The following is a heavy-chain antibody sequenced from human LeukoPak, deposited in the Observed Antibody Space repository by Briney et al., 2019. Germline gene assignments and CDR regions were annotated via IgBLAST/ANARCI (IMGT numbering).Heavy chain of an antibody. CDR2: ITGSSSFI. CDR3: ARDRWNSGAFDY. D-gene: IGHD1-7*01. J-gene: IGHJ4*02. Sequence: GGSLRLSCAASGFTFSTYSMNWVRQAPGKGLEWVSSITGSSSFIYYADSVKGRFTISRDNAKNSLHLQMNSLRAEDTAVYYCARDRWNSGAFDYWGQGTLVTVSS. V-gene: IGHV3-21*01. CDR1: GFTFSTYS.